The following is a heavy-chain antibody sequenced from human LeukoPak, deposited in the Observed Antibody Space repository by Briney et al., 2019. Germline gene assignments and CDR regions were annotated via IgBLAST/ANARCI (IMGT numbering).Heavy chain of an antibody. CDR1: GFTFSSYG. Sequence: GGSLRLSCAASGFTFSSYGMRWVRQAPGKGLEWVAVISYDGSNKYYADSVKGRFTISRDNSKNTLYLQMNSLRAEDTAVYYCAKVVVPAAIGYYYYGMDVWGQGTTVTVSS. J-gene: IGHJ6*02. V-gene: IGHV3-30*18. CDR3: AKVVVPAAIGYYYYGMDV. D-gene: IGHD2-2*01. CDR2: ISYDGSNK.